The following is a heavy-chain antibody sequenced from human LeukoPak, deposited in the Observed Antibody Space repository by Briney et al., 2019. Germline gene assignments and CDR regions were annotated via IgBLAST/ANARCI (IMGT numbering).Heavy chain of an antibody. CDR3: ARGSGYYLGNY. Sequence: GGSLRLSCAASGFTVSSIHMSWVRQAPGKGLEWVSVIYGGGSTYYADSVKGRFTISRDNSKNTLYLQMNSLRAKDTAVYYCARGSGYYLGNYWGQGTLVTVSS. D-gene: IGHD3-22*01. CDR2: IYGGGST. J-gene: IGHJ4*02. CDR1: GFTVSSIH. V-gene: IGHV3-53*01.